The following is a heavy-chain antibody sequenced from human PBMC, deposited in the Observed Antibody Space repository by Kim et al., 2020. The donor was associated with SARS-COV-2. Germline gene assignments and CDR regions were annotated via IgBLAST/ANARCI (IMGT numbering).Heavy chain of an antibody. CDR1: GGSVSSGSYY. J-gene: IGHJ6*02. CDR2: IYYSGST. D-gene: IGHD3-10*01. CDR3: ARDQSLHYYGSGSYYAPYYYYGMDV. Sequence: SETLSLTCTVSGGSVSSGSYYWSWIRQPPGKGLEWIGYIYYSGSTNYNPSLKSRVTISVDTSKNQFSLKLSSVTAADTAVYYCARDQSLHYYGSGSYYAPYYYYGMDVWGQGTTVTVSS. V-gene: IGHV4-61*01.